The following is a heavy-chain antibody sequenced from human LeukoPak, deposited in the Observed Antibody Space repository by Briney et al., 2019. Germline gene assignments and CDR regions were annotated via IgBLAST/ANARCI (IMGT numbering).Heavy chain of an antibody. CDR3: ARDPRGGKAWFDP. J-gene: IGHJ5*02. CDR2: ISGSGGST. D-gene: IGHD2-15*01. Sequence: GGSLRLSCAASGFTFSSYAMSWVRQAPGKGLVWVSAISGSGGSTYYADSVKGRFTISRDNSKNTLYLQMNSLRAEDTAVYYCARDPRGGKAWFDPWGQGTLVTVSS. CDR1: GFTFSSYA. V-gene: IGHV3-23*01.